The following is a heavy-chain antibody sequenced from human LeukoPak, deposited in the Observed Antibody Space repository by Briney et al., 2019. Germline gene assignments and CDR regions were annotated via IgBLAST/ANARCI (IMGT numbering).Heavy chain of an antibody. CDR1: GGSISSYY. D-gene: IGHD5-18*01. Sequence: SETLSLTCTVSGGSISSYYWSWIRQPAGKGLEWIGCIYTSGSTNYNPSLKSRVTMSVDTSKNQFSLKLSSVTAADTAVYYCARYGYSYGPTYFDYWGQGTLVTVSS. V-gene: IGHV4-4*07. CDR3: ARYGYSYGPTYFDY. CDR2: IYTSGST. J-gene: IGHJ4*02.